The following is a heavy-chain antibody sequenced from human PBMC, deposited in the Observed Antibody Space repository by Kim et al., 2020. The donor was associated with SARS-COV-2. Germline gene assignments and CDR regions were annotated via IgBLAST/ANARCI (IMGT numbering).Heavy chain of an antibody. Sequence: SETLSLTCTVSGGSISSGDYYWSWIRQPPGKGLEWIGYIYYSGSTYYNPSLKSRVTISVDTYKNQFSLKLSSVTAADTAVYYCARDLLKAGYYDTRRVYYCYGMDVWGQGTAVTVSS. D-gene: IGHD3-22*01. J-gene: IGHJ6*02. V-gene: IGHV4-30-4*01. CDR1: GGSISSGDYY. CDR2: IYYSGST. CDR3: ARDLLKAGYYDTRRVYYCYGMDV.